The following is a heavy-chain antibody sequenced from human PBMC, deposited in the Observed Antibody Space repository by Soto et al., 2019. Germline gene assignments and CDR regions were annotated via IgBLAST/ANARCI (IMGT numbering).Heavy chain of an antibody. D-gene: IGHD3-3*01. Sequence: EASVKVSCKASGGTFSSYAISWVRQAPGQGLEWMGGIIPIFGTANYAQKFQGRVTITADKPTSTAYMELSSLRSEDTAVYYCAAGLYDFWSGYDYWGQGTLVTVSS. CDR1: GGTFSSYA. J-gene: IGHJ4*02. CDR3: AAGLYDFWSGYDY. V-gene: IGHV1-69*06. CDR2: IIPIFGTA.